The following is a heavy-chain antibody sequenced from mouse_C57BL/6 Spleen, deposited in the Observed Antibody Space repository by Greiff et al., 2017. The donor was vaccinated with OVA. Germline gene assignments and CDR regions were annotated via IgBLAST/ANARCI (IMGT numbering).Heavy chain of an antibody. J-gene: IGHJ4*01. CDR3: AREGNFWAMDY. CDR1: GFTFSDFY. CDR2: SRNKANDYTT. Sequence: EVKLMESGGGLVQSGRSLRLSCATSGFTFSDFYMEWVRQAPGKGLEWIAASRNKANDYTTEYSASVKGRFIVSRDTSQSILYLQMNALRAEDTAIYYCAREGNFWAMDYWGQGTSVTVSS. V-gene: IGHV7-1*01.